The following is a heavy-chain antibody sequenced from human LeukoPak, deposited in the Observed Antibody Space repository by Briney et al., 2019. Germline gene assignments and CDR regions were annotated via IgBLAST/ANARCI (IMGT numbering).Heavy chain of an antibody. J-gene: IGHJ4*01. Sequence: SQTLSLTCTVSGGSISSGSYYWGWIRQPPGKGLEWIGSIYYTGNTYYNPSLKSRVTMSVDTSKNQFSLKLSSVTAADTAVYYCARDSHSGSYYDYWGHGTLVTVSS. CDR3: ARDSHSGSYYDY. V-gene: IGHV4-39*07. D-gene: IGHD1-26*01. CDR2: IYYTGNT. CDR1: GGSISSGSYY.